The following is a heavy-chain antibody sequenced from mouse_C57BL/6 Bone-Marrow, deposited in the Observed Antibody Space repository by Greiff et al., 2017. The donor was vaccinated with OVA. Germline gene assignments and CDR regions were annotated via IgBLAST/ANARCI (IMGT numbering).Heavy chain of an antibody. J-gene: IGHJ4*01. CDR2: IDPANGNT. CDR3: ARCSGPYAMDY. V-gene: IGHV14-3*01. Sequence: EVKLEESVAELVRPGASVKLSCTASGFNIKNTHMHWVKQRPEQGLEWIGRIDPANGNTKYAPKFQGKATITADTTSNTAYLQLSSLTSEDTAIYYCARCSGPYAMDYWGQGTSVTVSS. D-gene: IGHD3-2*02. CDR1: GFNIKNTH.